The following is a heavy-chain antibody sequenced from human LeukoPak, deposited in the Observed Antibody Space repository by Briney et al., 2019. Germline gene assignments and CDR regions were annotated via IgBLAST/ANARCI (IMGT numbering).Heavy chain of an antibody. V-gene: IGHV3-23*01. CDR3: AKLVTHFDY. Sequence: WGSLRLSCAASGFTFSSYAMSWVRQAPGQGLEWVSSISGSGGNTSYADPVKVRFTISRDNSKNTLYMQMSSLRAEDTAVYYCAKLVTHFDYWGQGTLVTVSS. CDR2: ISGSGGNT. J-gene: IGHJ4*02. D-gene: IGHD4-23*01. CDR1: GFTFSSYA.